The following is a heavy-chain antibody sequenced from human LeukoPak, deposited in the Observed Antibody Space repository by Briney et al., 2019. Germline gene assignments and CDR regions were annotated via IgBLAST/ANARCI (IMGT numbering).Heavy chain of an antibody. CDR2: SYSGGST. V-gene: IGHV3-53*01. D-gene: IGHD2-15*01. CDR3: ARDRRYCSGSTCYSGIDF. Sequence: GGSLRLSCAVSGFTVTSNYMTWVRQAPGKGLEWVSVSYSGGSTYYADSVKGRFTISRDNSKNTVYLQMKTLRAEDTAVYYCARDRRYCSGSTCYSGIDFWGQGTLVSVSS. CDR1: GFTVTSNY. J-gene: IGHJ4*02.